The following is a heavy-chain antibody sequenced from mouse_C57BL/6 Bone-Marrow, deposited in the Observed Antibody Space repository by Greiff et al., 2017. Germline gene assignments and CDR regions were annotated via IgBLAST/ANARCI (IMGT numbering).Heavy chain of an antibody. D-gene: IGHD1-1*01. CDR3: ARDPSYYGSSHWYVDV. J-gene: IGHJ1*03. CDR2: ISDGGSYT. V-gene: IGHV5-4*01. Sequence: EVQLQQSGGGLVKPGGSLKLSCAASGFTFSSYAMSWVRQTPEKRLEWVATISDGGSYTYYPDNVQGRFTISRDNAKNNLYLQMSHLKSADTAMYDGARDPSYYGSSHWYVDVWGTGTTVTVSS. CDR1: GFTFSSYA.